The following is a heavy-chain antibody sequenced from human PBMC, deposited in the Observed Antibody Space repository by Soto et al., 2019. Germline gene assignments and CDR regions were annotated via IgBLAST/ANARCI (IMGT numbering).Heavy chain of an antibody. CDR2: ISAYNGNT. V-gene: IGHV1-18*01. J-gene: IGHJ6*03. CDR3: ARGRREPRILYYQGDDYMDV. CDR1: GYTFTSYG. Sequence: GASVKGSCKASGYTFTSYGISWVRQAPGQGLEWMGWISAYNGNTNYAQKLQGRVTMTTDTSTSTAYMELRSLRSDDTAVYYCARGRREPRILYYQGDDYMDVWGKGTTVTVSS. D-gene: IGHD2-8*01.